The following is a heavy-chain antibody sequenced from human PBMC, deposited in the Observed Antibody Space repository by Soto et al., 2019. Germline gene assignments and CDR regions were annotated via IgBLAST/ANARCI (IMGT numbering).Heavy chain of an antibody. D-gene: IGHD1-1*01. CDR1: GGAFSGYH. CDR3: ARGISVVTTGAYYYMDV. Sequence: ASETLSPTRAVYGGAFSGYHWGWIRPPPGEGLEWNGENKHSGSTNYNPSPQSRVTISVHTSKTQSSLKLSSVTAADTAVYYCARGISVVTTGAYYYMDVWGKGTTVTVSS. V-gene: IGHV4-34*01. CDR2: NKHSGST. J-gene: IGHJ6*03.